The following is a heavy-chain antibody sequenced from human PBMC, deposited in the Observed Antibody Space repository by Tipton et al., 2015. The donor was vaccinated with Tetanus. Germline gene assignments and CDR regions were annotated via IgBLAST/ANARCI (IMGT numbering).Heavy chain of an antibody. D-gene: IGHD3-3*01. CDR2: ISDGGRT. Sequence: TLSLTCTVSGASVRSGWHYWSWIRQPPGKGLEWIGYISDGGRTNYNPSLKGRLTISVDTSKNQFSLTLNSVTAADTAFYYCARGNNDFPKKGPFDYWGQGTLVTVSA. CDR1: GASVRSGWHY. CDR3: ARGNNDFPKKGPFDY. J-gene: IGHJ4*02. V-gene: IGHV4-61*01.